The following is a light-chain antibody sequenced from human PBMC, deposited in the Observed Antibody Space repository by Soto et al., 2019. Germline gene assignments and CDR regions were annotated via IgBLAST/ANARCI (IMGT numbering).Light chain of an antibody. CDR2: AAS. CDR1: QDINSY. J-gene: IGKJ4*01. CDR3: QQYNICPLS. Sequence: DVQMTQSPSSLSASVGDRVTITCRASQDINSYLAWYQQKPGNAPKSLIYAASSLQTGVPSRFSGSESGTDFTLTISTLQPEDSATYYCQQYNICPLSFGGGTKVEIK. V-gene: IGKV1D-16*01.